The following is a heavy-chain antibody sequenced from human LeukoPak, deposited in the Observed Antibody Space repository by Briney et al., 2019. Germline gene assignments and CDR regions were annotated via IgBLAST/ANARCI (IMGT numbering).Heavy chain of an antibody. CDR2: ISGSGGST. D-gene: IGHD3-10*01. V-gene: IGHV3-23*01. CDR1: GFTFSNYA. J-gene: IGHJ5*02. CDR3: AKAGGWFGELLQTSADNWFDP. Sequence: GGSLRLSCAASGFTFSNYAMSWVRQAPGKGLEWVSVISGSGGSTYYADSVKGRLTISRDNPKNTLYPQMNSLRAEDTAVYYCAKAGGWFGELLQTSADNWFDPWGQGTLVTVSS.